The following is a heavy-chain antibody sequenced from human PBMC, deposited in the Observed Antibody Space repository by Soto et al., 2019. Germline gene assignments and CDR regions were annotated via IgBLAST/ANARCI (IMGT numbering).Heavy chain of an antibody. D-gene: IGHD1-7*01. CDR2: IWYDGSNK. Sequence: PGGSLRLSCAASGFTFSSYGMHWVRQAPGKGLEWVAVIWYDGSNKYYADSVKGRFTISRDNSKNTLYLQMNSLRAEDTAVYYCAREANYPNWFDPWGQGTLVTVSS. V-gene: IGHV3-33*01. CDR3: AREANYPNWFDP. J-gene: IGHJ5*02. CDR1: GFTFSSYG.